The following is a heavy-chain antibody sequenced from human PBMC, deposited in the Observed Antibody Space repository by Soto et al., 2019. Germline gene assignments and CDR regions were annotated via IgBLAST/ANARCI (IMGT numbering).Heavy chain of an antibody. CDR2: IYYSGST. CDR3: ARGGLMYYDFWSGSGFDP. J-gene: IGHJ5*02. Sequence: PSETLSLTCTVSGGSISSYYWSWIRQPPGKGLEWIGYIYYSGSTNYNPSLKSRVTISVDTSKNQFSLKLSSVTAADTAVYYCARGGLMYYDFWSGSGFDPWGQGTLVTVSS. D-gene: IGHD3-3*01. CDR1: GGSISSYY. V-gene: IGHV4-59*01.